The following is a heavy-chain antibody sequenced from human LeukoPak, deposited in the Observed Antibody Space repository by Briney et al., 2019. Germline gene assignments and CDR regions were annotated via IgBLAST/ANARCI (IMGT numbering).Heavy chain of an antibody. CDR1: GFSFXSHA. CDR3: AKTFFFDNSGYYLDP. V-gene: IGHV3-23*01. D-gene: IGHD3-22*01. CDR2: ISGSGGTT. J-gene: IGHJ5*02. Sequence: XXSLRLSCATSGFSFXSHAMAWVRHAPGKGLEWVSVISGSGGTTFYTDSVKGRFTISRDNSKNTLNLQMRSLRADDTALYYCAKTFFFDNSGYYLDPWGQGTLVTVSS.